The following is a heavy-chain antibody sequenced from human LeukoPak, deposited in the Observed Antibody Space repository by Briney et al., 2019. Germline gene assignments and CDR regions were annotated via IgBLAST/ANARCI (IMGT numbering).Heavy chain of an antibody. CDR3: ARSLAGPRARPSDY. Sequence: SHTLSLTCTVSGGSISSGDYYWSWIRQPPGKGLEWIGYIYYSGSTYYNPSLKSRVTISVDTSKNQFSLKLSSVTAADTAVYYCARSLAGPRARPSDYWGQGILVTVSS. D-gene: IGHD6-19*01. CDR2: IYYSGST. CDR1: GGSISSGDYY. J-gene: IGHJ4*02. V-gene: IGHV4-30-4*01.